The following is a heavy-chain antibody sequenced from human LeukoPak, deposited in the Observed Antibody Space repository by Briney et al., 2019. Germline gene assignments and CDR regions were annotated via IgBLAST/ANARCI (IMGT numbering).Heavy chain of an antibody. CDR3: ARVHYYDSSGLDY. V-gene: IGHV3-30*03. J-gene: IGHJ4*02. D-gene: IGHD3-22*01. CDR1: GFTFSSYG. Sequence: PGRSLRLSCAASGFTFSSYGMHWVRQAPGKGLEWVAVISYDGSNKYYADSVKGRFTISRDNSKNTLYLQMNSLRAEDTAVYYCARVHYYDSSGLDYWGQGTLVTVSS. CDR2: ISYDGSNK.